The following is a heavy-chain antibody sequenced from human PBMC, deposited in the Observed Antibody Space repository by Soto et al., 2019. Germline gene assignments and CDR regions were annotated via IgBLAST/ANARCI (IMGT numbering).Heavy chain of an antibody. V-gene: IGHV1-18*01. CDR3: ARDGQQQPYYYYGMDV. D-gene: IGHD6-13*01. CDR1: GYTFTSYD. CDR2: IIPIFGTA. J-gene: IGHJ6*02. Sequence: ASVKVSCKASGYTFTSYDINWVRQATGQGLEWMGGIIPIFGTANYAQKLQGRVTMTTDTSTSTAYMELRSLRSDDTAVYYCARDGQQQPYYYYGMDVWGQGTTVTVSS.